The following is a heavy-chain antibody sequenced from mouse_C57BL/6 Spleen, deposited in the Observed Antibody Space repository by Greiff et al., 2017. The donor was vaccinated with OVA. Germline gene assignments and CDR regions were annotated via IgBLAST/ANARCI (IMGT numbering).Heavy chain of an antibody. J-gene: IGHJ1*03. Sequence: QVQLQQPGAELVRPGSSVKLSCKASGYTFTSYWMHWVKQRPIQGLEWIGNIDPSDSETHYNQKFKDKATLTVDKSSSTAYMQLSSLTSEDSAVYYCARKIYYDYPHWYFDVWGTGTTVTVSS. D-gene: IGHD2-4*01. V-gene: IGHV1-52*01. CDR1: GYTFTSYW. CDR3: ARKIYYDYPHWYFDV. CDR2: IDPSDSET.